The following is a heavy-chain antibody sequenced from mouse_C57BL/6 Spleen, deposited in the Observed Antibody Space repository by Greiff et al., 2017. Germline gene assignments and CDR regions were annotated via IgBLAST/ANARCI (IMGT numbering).Heavy chain of an antibody. D-gene: IGHD2-3*01. CDR2: INPSNGGT. CDR1: GYTFTSYW. V-gene: IGHV1-53*01. Sequence: QVQLKQPGTELVKPGASVKLSCKASGYTFTSYWMHWVKQRPGQGLEWIGNINPSNGGTNYNEKFKGKATLTVDKSSSTAYMQLSSLTSEDSAVYYCARSRVYDGSFDYWGQGTTLTVSS. CDR3: ARSRVYDGSFDY. J-gene: IGHJ2*01.